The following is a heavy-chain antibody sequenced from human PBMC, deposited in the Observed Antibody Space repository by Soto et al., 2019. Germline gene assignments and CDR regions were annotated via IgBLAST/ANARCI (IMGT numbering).Heavy chain of an antibody. Sequence: QVQLQESGPGLVKPSQTLSLTCTVSGGSISRGDYYWSWIRQPPGKGLEWIGYIYYSGSTYYNPSLKSRVNISVDTSKNQFSLKLSSVTAADTAVYYCARDTDYCDSSGYYSTYNWFDPWGQGTLVTVSS. V-gene: IGHV4-30-4*01. CDR2: IYYSGST. CDR1: GGSISRGDYY. D-gene: IGHD3-22*01. J-gene: IGHJ5*02. CDR3: ARDTDYCDSSGYYSTYNWFDP.